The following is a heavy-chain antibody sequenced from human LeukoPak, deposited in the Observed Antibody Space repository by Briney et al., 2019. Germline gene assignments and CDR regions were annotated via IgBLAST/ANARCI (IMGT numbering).Heavy chain of an antibody. J-gene: IGHJ4*02. V-gene: IGHV3-49*04. CDR1: GFTFGDYA. CDR3: TRVGRSGWYFIDY. D-gene: IGHD6-19*01. CDR2: IRSKAYGGTT. Sequence: GGSLRLSCTASGFTFGDYAMSWVRQAPGKGLEWVGFIRSKAYGGTTEYAASVKGRFTISRDDSKSIAYLQMNSLKTEDTAVYYCTRVGRSGWYFIDYWGQGTLVTVSS.